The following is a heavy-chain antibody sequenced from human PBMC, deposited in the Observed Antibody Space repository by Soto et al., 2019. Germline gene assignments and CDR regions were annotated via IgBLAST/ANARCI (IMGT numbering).Heavy chain of an antibody. CDR1: GGSFSGYY. D-gene: IGHD2-2*01. Sequence: QVQLQQWGAGLLKPSETLSLTCAVYGGSFSGYYWSWIRQPPGKGLEWIGEINHSGSTNYNPSLKSRVTISVDTSKNQFSLKLSSVTAADTAVYSCARTDDWGLSVPAAADYWGQGTLVTVSS. V-gene: IGHV4-34*01. CDR3: ARTDDWGLSVPAAADY. J-gene: IGHJ4*02. CDR2: INHSGST.